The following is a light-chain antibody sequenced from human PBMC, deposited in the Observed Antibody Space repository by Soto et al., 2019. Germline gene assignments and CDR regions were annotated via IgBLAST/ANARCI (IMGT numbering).Light chain of an antibody. J-gene: IGKJ3*01. V-gene: IGKV1-39*01. CDR3: QQANSFPPGT. Sequence: DIQMTQSPSSLSASVGDSVTITCRASQSISSSLNWYQQKPGKAPRLLIYAASTLQSGVPSGFSGSGSGTDFALTISSLQPEDFATYYCQQANSFPPGTFGPGTKVDIK. CDR2: AAS. CDR1: QSISSS.